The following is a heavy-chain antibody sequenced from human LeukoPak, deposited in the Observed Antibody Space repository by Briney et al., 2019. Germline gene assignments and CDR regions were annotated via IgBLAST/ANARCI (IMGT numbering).Heavy chain of an antibody. CDR1: GFTFSSYS. J-gene: IGHJ4*02. CDR2: ISSSSSYI. V-gene: IGHV3-21*01. CDR3: ARVMITFGGVIVKDGTYDY. D-gene: IGHD3-16*02. Sequence: LVESGGGVVQPGGSLRLSCAASGFTFSSYSMNWVRQAPGKGLEWVSSISSSSSYIYYADSMKGRFTISRDNAKNSLYLQMNSLRAEDTAVYYCARVMITFGGVIVKDGTYDYWGQGTLVTVSS.